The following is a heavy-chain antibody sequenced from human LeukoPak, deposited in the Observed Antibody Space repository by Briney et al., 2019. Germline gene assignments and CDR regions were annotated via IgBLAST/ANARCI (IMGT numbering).Heavy chain of an antibody. CDR3: AELGITMIGGV. V-gene: IGHV3-23*01. CDR1: GFTLSNYA. CDR2: ISGGGAST. J-gene: IGHJ6*04. Sequence: GGSLRLSCAASGFTLSNYAMTWVRQAPGKGLEWVSAISGGGASTYYSDSVKGRFTISRDNAKNSLYLQMNSLRAEDTAVYYCAELGITMIGGVWGKGATVTISS. D-gene: IGHD3-10*02.